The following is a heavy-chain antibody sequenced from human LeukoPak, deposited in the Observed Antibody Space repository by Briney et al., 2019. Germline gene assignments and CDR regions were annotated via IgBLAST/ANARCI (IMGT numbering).Heavy chain of an antibody. V-gene: IGHV3-30*04. J-gene: IGHJ5*02. D-gene: IGHD5/OR15-5a*01. CDR1: GFTFSSYA. Sequence: GGSLRLSCAASGFTFSSYAMHWVRQAPGKGLEWVAVISYDGSNKYYADSVKGRFTISRDNSKNTLYLQMNSLRAEDTAVYYCARESRSVWFDPWGQGTLVTVSS. CDR3: ARESRSVWFDP. CDR2: ISYDGSNK.